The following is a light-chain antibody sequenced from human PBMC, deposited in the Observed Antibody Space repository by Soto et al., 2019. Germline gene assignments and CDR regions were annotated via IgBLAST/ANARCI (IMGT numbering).Light chain of an antibody. CDR2: DAS. CDR3: QRSGT. Sequence: IQMTQSPSTRSASLGDRVTITCRASQSISSWLAWYQQKPGKAPKLLIYDASSLESGVPSRFSGSGSGTEFTLTISSLQPDDFATYYCQRSGTFGQGTKVDI. CDR1: QSISSW. V-gene: IGKV1-5*01. J-gene: IGKJ1*01.